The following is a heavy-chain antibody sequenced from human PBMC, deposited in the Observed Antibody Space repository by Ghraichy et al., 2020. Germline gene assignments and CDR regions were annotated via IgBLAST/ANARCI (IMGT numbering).Heavy chain of an antibody. V-gene: IGHV3-21*01. CDR2: ISSSSSYI. CDR1: GFTFSSYI. CDR3: AREPAYCCGDCSLLWSWFDP. J-gene: IGHJ5*02. Sequence: GGSLRLSCAASGFTFSSYIMNWVRQAPGKGLEWVSSISSSSSYIYYADSVKGRFTISRDNAKNSLYLQMNSLRAEDTAVYYCAREPAYCCGDCSLLWSWFDPWGQGTLVTVSS. D-gene: IGHD2-21*02.